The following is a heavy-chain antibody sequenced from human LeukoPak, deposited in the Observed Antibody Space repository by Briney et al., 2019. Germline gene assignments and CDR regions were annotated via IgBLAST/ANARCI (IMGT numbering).Heavy chain of an antibody. J-gene: IGHJ4*02. Sequence: SGPTLVNPTQTLTLTCTFSGFSLSTSGVGVGWIRQPPGKALEWLASIYWDDDKRYSPSLKSRLTIIKDTSKNQVVLTMTNMNPVDTATYYCAHRSVAAAGFDYWGQGTLVTVSS. D-gene: IGHD6-13*01. V-gene: IGHV2-5*02. CDR3: AHRSVAAAGFDY. CDR2: IYWDDDK. CDR1: GFSLSTSGVG.